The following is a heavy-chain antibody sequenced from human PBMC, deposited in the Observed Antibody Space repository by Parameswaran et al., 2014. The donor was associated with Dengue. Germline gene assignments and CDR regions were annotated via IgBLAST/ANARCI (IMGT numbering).Heavy chain of an antibody. CDR2: ISAYNGNT. V-gene: IGHV1-18*01. CDR3: AREGGDMDYFDY. J-gene: IGHJ4*02. D-gene: IGHD3-16*01. Sequence: WVRQAPGQGLEWMGWISAYNGNTNYAQKLQGRVTMTTDTSTSTAYMELRSLRAEDTALYYCAREGGDMDYFDYWGQGTLVTVSS.